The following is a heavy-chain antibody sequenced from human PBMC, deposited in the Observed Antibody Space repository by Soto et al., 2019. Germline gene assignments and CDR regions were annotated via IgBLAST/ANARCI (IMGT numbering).Heavy chain of an antibody. V-gene: IGHV4-39*01. CDR1: GGSISSSSYY. J-gene: IGHJ4*02. D-gene: IGHD4-17*01. Sequence: QLQLQESGPGLVKPSETLSLTCTVSGGSISSSSYYWGWIRQPPGKGLEWIGSIYYSGSTYYNPSLKSRVTISVDTSKNQFSLKLSSVTAADTAVYYCARLLDYGGNPIVYWGQGTLVTVSS. CDR2: IYYSGST. CDR3: ARLLDYGGNPIVY.